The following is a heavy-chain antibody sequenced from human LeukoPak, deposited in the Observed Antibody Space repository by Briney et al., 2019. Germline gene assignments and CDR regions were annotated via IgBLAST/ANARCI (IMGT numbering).Heavy chain of an antibody. CDR2: INSNNGDT. J-gene: IGHJ4*02. V-gene: IGHV1-2*02. D-gene: IGHD5-24*01. CDR1: GYTFTAYY. CDR3: ARDGDGYNLD. Sequence: ASVKVSCKASGYTFTAYYIHWVRQAPGQGLEWVGGINSNNGDTHYAQNFQGRVTMTRDTSISTAYMELSRLGSDDTAVYYCARDGDGYNLDWGQGTLVTVSS.